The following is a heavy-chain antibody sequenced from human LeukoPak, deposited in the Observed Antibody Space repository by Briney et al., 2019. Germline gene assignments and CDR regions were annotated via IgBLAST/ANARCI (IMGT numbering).Heavy chain of an antibody. CDR1: GFTFSDYY. D-gene: IGHD5-12*01. J-gene: IGHJ4*02. CDR2: ISSSGSTI. CDR3: AREIVATRHLDY. V-gene: IGHV3-11*01. Sequence: GGSLRLSCAASGFTFSDYYMSWIRQAPGKGLDWVSYISSSGSTIYYADSVKGRFTISRDNAKNSLYLQMNSLRAEDTAVYYCAREIVATRHLDYWGQGTLVTVSS.